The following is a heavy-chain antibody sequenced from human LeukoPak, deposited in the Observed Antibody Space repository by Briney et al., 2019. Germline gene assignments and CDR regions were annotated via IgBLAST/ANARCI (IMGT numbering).Heavy chain of an antibody. CDR2: ISGSGGST. J-gene: IGHJ4*02. CDR1: GFTFSSYG. CDR3: AKPNGPGWFGGQIDY. V-gene: IGHV3-23*01. Sequence: PGGSLRLSCAASGFTFSSYGMSWVRQAPGKGLEWVSAISGSGGSTYYADSVKGRFTISRDNSKNTLYLQMNSLRAEDTAVYYCAKPNGPGWFGGQIDYWGQGTLVTVSS. D-gene: IGHD3-10*01.